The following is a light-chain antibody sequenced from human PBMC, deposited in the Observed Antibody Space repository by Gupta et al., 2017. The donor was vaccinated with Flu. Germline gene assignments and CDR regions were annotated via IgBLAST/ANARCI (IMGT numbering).Light chain of an antibody. CDR3: ETGYSNTRV. CDR2: LEGTGSY. Sequence: PVLTQSSSASAYVGSSVKLTCTLSSGHSTYVIAWHQQQPGKAPRYLMKLEGTGSYQKGSGVPDRFSGSTSGADRYLSISNLQAVDEADYYSETGYSNTRVFGGGTKVTVL. CDR1: SGHSTYV. J-gene: IGLJ3*02. V-gene: IGLV4-60*03.